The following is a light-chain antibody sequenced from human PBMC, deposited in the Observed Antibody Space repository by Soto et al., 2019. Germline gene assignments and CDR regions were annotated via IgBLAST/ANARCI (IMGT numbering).Light chain of an antibody. V-gene: IGLV2-14*01. Sequence: QSVLTQPASVSGSPGQSITISCPGTSSDVGAYTYVSWYQQHPGKAPKLMIYDVSNRPSGVSNRFSGSKSGNTASLTISGLQAEDEADYYCSSYTSSSTPYVFGTGTKVTVL. CDR1: SSDVGAYTY. J-gene: IGLJ1*01. CDR3: SSYTSSSTPYV. CDR2: DVS.